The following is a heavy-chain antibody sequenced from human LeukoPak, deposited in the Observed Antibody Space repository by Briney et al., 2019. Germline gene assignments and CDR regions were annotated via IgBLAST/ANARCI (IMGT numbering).Heavy chain of an antibody. D-gene: IGHD4-17*01. CDR1: GGSISSAGYY. V-gene: IGHV4-31*03. Sequence: PSATLSLTCTVSGGSISSAGYYWSWLRQLPGKGLEWLGNIYDSGNTHYNASLKSRVTISVDTSKNQFSLRLSSVTAADTAVYYCAREDYGDYPHRGWLDPWGQGTLVTVSS. J-gene: IGHJ5*02. CDR3: AREDYGDYPHRGWLDP. CDR2: IYDSGNT.